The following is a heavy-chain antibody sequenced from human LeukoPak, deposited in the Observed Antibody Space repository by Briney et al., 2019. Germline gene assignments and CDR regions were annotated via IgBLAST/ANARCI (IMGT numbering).Heavy chain of an antibody. D-gene: IGHD4-17*01. CDR2: INHSGST. V-gene: IGHV4-34*01. Sequence: SETLSLTCAVHGGSFSGYYWSWIRQPPGKGLEWIGEINHSGSTNYNPSLKSRVTISVDTSKNQFSLKLSSVTAADTAVYYCASTVTDDYGDYGGEYYFDYWGQGTLVTVSS. CDR3: ASTVTDDYGDYGGEYYFDY. J-gene: IGHJ4*02. CDR1: GGSFSGYY.